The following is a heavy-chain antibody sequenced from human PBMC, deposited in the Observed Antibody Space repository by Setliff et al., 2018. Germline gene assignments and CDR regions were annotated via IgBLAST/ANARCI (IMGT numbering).Heavy chain of an antibody. CDR3: AYDSSGYYPGY. CDR1: GHTFITFG. V-gene: IGHV1-18*01. J-gene: IGHJ4*02. Sequence: GASVKVSCKASGHTFITFGISWVRQALGQGLEWMGRISAYSDDTKYAEKFQGRVTMTMDTSTGTAYMELRSLRSDDTAVYICAYDSSGYYPGYWGQGTLVTVSS. D-gene: IGHD3-22*01. CDR2: ISAYSDDT.